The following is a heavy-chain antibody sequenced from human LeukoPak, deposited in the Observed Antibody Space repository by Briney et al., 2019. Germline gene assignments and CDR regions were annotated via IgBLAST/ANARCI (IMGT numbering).Heavy chain of an antibody. CDR2: ISGSGST. Sequence: GGSLRLSCAASGFTFSSYAMSWVRQAPGKGLEWVSAISGSGSTYYADSVKGRFTISRDNSKNTLYLQMNSLRAEDTAVYYCAKNSNFYYYYYYMDVWGKGTTVTVSS. J-gene: IGHJ6*03. CDR3: AKNSNFYYYYYYMDV. CDR1: GFTFSSYA. D-gene: IGHD4-11*01. V-gene: IGHV3-23*01.